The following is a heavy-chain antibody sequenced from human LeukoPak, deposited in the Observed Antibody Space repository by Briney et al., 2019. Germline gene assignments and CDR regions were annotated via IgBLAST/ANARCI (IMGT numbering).Heavy chain of an antibody. Sequence: GGSLRLSCAASGFTFSTYGMHWVRQAPGKGLEWVAVMSYDGSYKYYAASVKGRFTTSRDNSKSTLYLQVNGLRPEDTAVYFCARDGVVVVPAGYLYYYMDVWGKGTTVTVSS. CDR1: GFTFSTYG. CDR2: MSYDGSYK. D-gene: IGHD2-2*01. CDR3: ARDGVVVVPAGYLYYYMDV. V-gene: IGHV3-30*19. J-gene: IGHJ6*03.